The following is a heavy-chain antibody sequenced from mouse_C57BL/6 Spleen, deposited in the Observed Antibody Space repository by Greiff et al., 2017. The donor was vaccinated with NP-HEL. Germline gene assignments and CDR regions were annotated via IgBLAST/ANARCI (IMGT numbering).Heavy chain of an antibody. J-gene: IGHJ1*03. D-gene: IGHD1-1*01. CDR1: GYTFTSYW. CDR2: IDPSDSYT. V-gene: IGHV1-50*01. Sequence: VQLQQPGAELVKPGASVKLSCKASGYTFTSYWMQWVKQRPGQGLEWIGEIDPSDSYTNYNQKFKGKATLTVDTSSSTAYMQLSSLTSEDSAVYYCARYYYYGSSPTSFDVWGTGTTVTVSS. CDR3: ARYYYYGSSPTSFDV.